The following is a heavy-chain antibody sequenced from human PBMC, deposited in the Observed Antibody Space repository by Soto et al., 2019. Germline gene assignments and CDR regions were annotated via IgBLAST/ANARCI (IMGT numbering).Heavy chain of an antibody. CDR3: ARGRREFLDY. CDR1: GGSFSGYY. J-gene: IGHJ4*02. Sequence: LSLTCAVYGGSFSGYYWSWIRQPPGKGLEWIGEINHSGSTNYNPSLKSRVTISVDTSKNQFSLKLSSVTAADTAVYYCARGRREFLDYWGQGTLVTVSS. CDR2: INHSGST. D-gene: IGHD3-10*01. V-gene: IGHV4-34*01.